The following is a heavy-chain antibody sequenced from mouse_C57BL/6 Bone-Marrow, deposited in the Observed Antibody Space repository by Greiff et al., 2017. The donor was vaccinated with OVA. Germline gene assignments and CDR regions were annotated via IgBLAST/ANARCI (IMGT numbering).Heavy chain of an antibody. CDR1: GFNIKNTY. J-gene: IGHJ3*01. Sequence: EVMLVESVAELVRPGASVKLSCTASGFNIKNTYMHWVKQRPEQGLEWIGRIDPANGNTKYAPKFQGKATITDDPSSNTAYLQLSSLTSEDTAIYYCARITTVVATGAYWGQGTLVTVSA. D-gene: IGHD1-1*01. V-gene: IGHV14-3*01. CDR2: IDPANGNT. CDR3: ARITTVVATGAY.